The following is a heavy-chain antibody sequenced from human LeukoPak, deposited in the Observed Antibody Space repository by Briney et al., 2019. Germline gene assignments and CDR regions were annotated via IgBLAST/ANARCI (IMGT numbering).Heavy chain of an antibody. CDR1: GGSISSSSYY. J-gene: IGHJ4*02. Sequence: PSETLSLTCTVSGGSISSSSYYWGWIRQPPGKGLEWIGSIYYSGSTNYNPSLKSRVTISVDTSKNQFSLKLSSVTAADTAVYYCAIKPYVWGSYRYHYFDYWGQGTLVTVSS. V-gene: IGHV4-39*07. D-gene: IGHD3-16*02. CDR3: AIKPYVWGSYRYHYFDY. CDR2: IYYSGST.